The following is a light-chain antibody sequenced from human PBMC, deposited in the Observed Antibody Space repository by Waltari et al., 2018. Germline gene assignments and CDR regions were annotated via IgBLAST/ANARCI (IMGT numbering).Light chain of an antibody. V-gene: IGLV1-44*01. CDR1: SSNIGSNP. CDR3: VAWDDSLIGWV. J-gene: IGLJ3*02. Sequence: QSVLTQPPSASGTPGQRVTVSCSGSSSNIGSNPVNWYQQVPGTAPKLLIYSNNQRPSGVPDRFSGSKSGTSASLAISGLQSEDEADYYCVAWDDSLIGWVFGGGTKLTVL. CDR2: SNN.